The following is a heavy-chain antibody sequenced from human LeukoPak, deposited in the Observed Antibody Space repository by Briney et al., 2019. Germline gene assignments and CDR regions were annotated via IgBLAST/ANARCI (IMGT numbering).Heavy chain of an antibody. J-gene: IGHJ3*02. CDR2: INPNSGGT. CDR1: GYTFTGYY. Sequence: GASVKVSCKASGYTFTGYYMHWVRQAPGQGLEWMGWINPNSGGTNYAQKFQGRVTMTRDMATSTVYMELSSLRSEDTAVYYCARSYRDAYDIWGHGTMVIVSS. V-gene: IGHV1-2*02. CDR3: ARSYRDAYDI. D-gene: IGHD1-26*01.